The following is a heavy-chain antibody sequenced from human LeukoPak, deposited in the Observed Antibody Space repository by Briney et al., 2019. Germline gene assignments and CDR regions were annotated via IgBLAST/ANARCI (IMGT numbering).Heavy chain of an antibody. J-gene: IGHJ4*02. CDR3: ARGPRGYSYQDY. D-gene: IGHD5-18*01. Sequence: GSSVKVSCKASGYTFTSYDITWVRQATGQGLEWMGWMNPNSGNTGYAQKFQGRVTMTRNTSISTAYMELSSLRSEDTAVYYCARGPRGYSYQDYWGQGTLATVSS. CDR2: MNPNSGNT. CDR1: GYTFTSYD. V-gene: IGHV1-8*01.